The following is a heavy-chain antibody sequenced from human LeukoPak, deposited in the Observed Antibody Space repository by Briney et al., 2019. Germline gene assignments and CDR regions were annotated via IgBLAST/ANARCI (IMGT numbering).Heavy chain of an antibody. CDR3: AKKGVDGRDGYNWEY. D-gene: IGHD5-24*01. CDR2: IWYDGSNK. CDR1: GFTFSSYG. J-gene: IGHJ4*02. Sequence: PGGSLRLSCAASGFTFSSYGMHWVRQAPGKGLERVAVIWYDGSNKYYADSVKGRFTISRDNSKNTLYLQMNSLRAEDTAVYYCAKKGVDGRDGYNWEYWGQGTLVTVSS. V-gene: IGHV3-33*06.